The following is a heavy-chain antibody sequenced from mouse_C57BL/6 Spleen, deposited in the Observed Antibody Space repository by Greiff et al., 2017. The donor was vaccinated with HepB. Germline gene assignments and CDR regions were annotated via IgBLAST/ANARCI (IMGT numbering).Heavy chain of an antibody. D-gene: IGHD3-2*02. CDR3: TRQLRLYDFDY. Sequence: QVQLQPSGAELVRPGASVTLSCKASGYTFTDYEMHWVKQTPVHGLDWIGAIDPETGGTAYNQKFKGKAILTADKSSSTAYMELRSLTSEDSAVYYWTRQLRLYDFDYWGQGTTLTVSS. CDR2: IDPETGGT. CDR1: GYTFTDYE. V-gene: IGHV1-15*01. J-gene: IGHJ2*01.